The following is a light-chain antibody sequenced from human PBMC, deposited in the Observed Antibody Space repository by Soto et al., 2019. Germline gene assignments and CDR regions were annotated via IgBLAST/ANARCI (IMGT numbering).Light chain of an antibody. V-gene: IGKV3-20*01. Sequence: ENLFTPAPGTLSLSSGERATLSRSSSQSVNSNYLAWYQQKPGQAPRLLIYAASSRAAGFPDRFSGSGSETDFTLTISRLEPEDFAVYYCQQYGGSPWTFGQGTKVDIK. CDR1: QSVNSNY. J-gene: IGKJ1*01. CDR3: QQYGGSPWT. CDR2: AAS.